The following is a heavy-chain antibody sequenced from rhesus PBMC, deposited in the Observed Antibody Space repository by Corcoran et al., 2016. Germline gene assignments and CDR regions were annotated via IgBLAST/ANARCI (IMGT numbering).Heavy chain of an antibody. Sequence: QVRLQESGPGGVKPSEPLSLTCVVSGGSISSGSYFGCWFRQPPGKGVEWSGGIVSDTARTNYNTALKSRVTSSKETPKNQFSQKLNALTGADTAVYCWARSDRRATGFSLDRWGRGVLVTVSS. CDR1: GGSISSGSYF. CDR3: ARSDRRATGFSLDR. V-gene: IGHV4S12*01. D-gene: IGHD7-45*01. CDR2: IVSDTART. J-gene: IGHJ5-2*02.